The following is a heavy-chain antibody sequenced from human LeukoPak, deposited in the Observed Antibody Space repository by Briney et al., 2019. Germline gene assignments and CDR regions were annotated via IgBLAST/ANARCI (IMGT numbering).Heavy chain of an antibody. D-gene: IGHD2-2*01. CDR1: GFTFSRYW. J-gene: IGHJ4*02. Sequence: GGSPRLSCAASGFTFSRYWMSWVRQAPGKGLEWVANIKKDGGEKYYVDSVKGRFTISRDNAKNSLYLQMNSLRAEDTAVYYCARDATAPSFDYWGQGTLVTVSS. CDR3: ARDATAPSFDY. V-gene: IGHV3-7*05. CDR2: IKKDGGEK.